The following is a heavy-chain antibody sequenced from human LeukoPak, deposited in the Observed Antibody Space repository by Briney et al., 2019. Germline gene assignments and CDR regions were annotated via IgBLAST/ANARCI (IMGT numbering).Heavy chain of an antibody. CDR2: ISSSSSTI. CDR1: GFNFNTYS. V-gene: IGHV3-48*01. CDR3: AMRGDILVIPATYMFDY. J-gene: IGHJ4*02. D-gene: IGHD2-2*01. Sequence: PGGSLRLSCAASGFNFNTYSMTWVRQPPGKGLEWVSYISSSSSTIFYADSVKGRFTISRDNAKNSLYLQMNSLRAEDTAVYYCAMRGDILVIPATYMFDYWGQGTLVTVSS.